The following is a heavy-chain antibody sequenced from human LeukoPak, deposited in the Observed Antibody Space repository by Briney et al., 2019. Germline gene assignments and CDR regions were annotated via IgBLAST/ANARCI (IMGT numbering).Heavy chain of an antibody. Sequence: GGSLRLSCAASGFTVSSNYMSWVRQAPGKGLEWVSAISGSGGSTYYADSVKGRFTISRDNSKNTLYLQMNSLRAEDTAVYYCAKDSTTMVRGVIAYYFDYWGQGTLVTVSS. V-gene: IGHV3-23*01. CDR2: ISGSGGST. CDR3: AKDSTTMVRGVIAYYFDY. J-gene: IGHJ4*02. D-gene: IGHD3-10*01. CDR1: GFTVSSNY.